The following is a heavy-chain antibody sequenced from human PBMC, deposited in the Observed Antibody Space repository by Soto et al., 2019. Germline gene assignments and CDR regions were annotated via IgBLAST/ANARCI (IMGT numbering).Heavy chain of an antibody. CDR2: VSAYNGNT. CDR3: ARDRIAVVPAAMHAFDI. V-gene: IGHV1-18*01. J-gene: IGHJ3*02. D-gene: IGHD2-2*01. CDR1: GYTFTSYG. Sequence: ASVKVSCKASGYTFTSYGISWVRQAPGQGLEWKGWVSAYNGNTNYAQKLQGRVTMTTDTSTSTAYMELRSLRSDDTAVYYCARDRIAVVPAAMHAFDIWGPGTMVTV.